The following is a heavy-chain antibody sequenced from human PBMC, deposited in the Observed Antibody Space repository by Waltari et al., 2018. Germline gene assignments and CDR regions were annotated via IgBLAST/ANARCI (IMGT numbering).Heavy chain of an antibody. CDR1: GGSITSDRHY. Sequence: QLQLQESRPGLVTPSDTLSLTCSASGGSITSDRHYWGWISQPPGQGLEWIGTMSYSGATYSSPSLQSRVTISRDTSKNQLSLKLGSVTAADTAVYYCATYIGASVGTAAFDVWGQGTMVTVSS. CDR2: MSYSGAT. V-gene: IGHV4-39*01. J-gene: IGHJ3*01. D-gene: IGHD5-12*01. CDR3: ATYIGASVGTAAFDV.